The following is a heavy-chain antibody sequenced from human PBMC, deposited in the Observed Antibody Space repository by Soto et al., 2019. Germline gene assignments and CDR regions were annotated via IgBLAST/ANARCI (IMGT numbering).Heavy chain of an antibody. D-gene: IGHD2-21*02. CDR1: GGSISSSSYY. CDR2: IYYSGST. Sequence: SETLSLTCTVSGGSISSSSYYWGWIRQPPGKGLEWIGSIYYSGSTYYNPSLKSRVTISVDTSKNQFSLKLSSVTAADTAVYYCARLGERNQRKSIVVVTAIDYWGQGTLVTVSS. CDR3: ARLGERNQRKSIVVVTAIDY. V-gene: IGHV4-39*01. J-gene: IGHJ4*02.